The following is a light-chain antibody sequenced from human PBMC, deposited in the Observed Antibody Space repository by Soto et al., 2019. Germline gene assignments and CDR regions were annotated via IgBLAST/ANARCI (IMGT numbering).Light chain of an antibody. CDR2: EVS. V-gene: IGLV2-14*01. Sequence: QSALSQPASVSGSPGQTITISCTGTTSDVGDNKYVSWYQQHPGTAPKLMIYEVSYRPSGVSDRFSGSRSDTTAPLTISGLQADDEADYYCSSYTTNKTRVFGGGTKVTVL. CDR1: TSDVGDNKY. J-gene: IGLJ3*02. CDR3: SSYTTNKTRV.